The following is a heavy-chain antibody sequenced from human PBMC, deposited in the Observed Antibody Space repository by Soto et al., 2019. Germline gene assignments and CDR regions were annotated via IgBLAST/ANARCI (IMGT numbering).Heavy chain of an antibody. Sequence: ASVKGSCKASGYTFTGYYMHWVRQAPGQGLEWMGWINPNSGGTNYAQKFQGRVTMTRDTSINTAYMELSRLRSDDTAVYYCARDLEVITTYYYYYGMDVWGQGPTVTVSS. J-gene: IGHJ6*02. CDR2: INPNSGGT. CDR3: ARDLEVITTYYYYYGMDV. V-gene: IGHV1-2*02. CDR1: GYTFTGYY. D-gene: IGHD3-22*01.